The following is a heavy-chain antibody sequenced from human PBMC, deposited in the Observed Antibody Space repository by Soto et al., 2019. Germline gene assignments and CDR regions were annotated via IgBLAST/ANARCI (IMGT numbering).Heavy chain of an antibody. D-gene: IGHD3-10*01. J-gene: IGHJ4*02. CDR3: ARDRGTMVRGVHVRIDY. Sequence: GGSLRLSCAASGFTFSSYWMHWVRQAPGKGLVWVSRINSDGSSTSYADSVKGRFTISRDNAKNTLYLQMNSLRAEDTAVYYCARDRGTMVRGVHVRIDYWGQGTLVTVSS. CDR2: INSDGSST. CDR1: GFTFSSYW. V-gene: IGHV3-74*01.